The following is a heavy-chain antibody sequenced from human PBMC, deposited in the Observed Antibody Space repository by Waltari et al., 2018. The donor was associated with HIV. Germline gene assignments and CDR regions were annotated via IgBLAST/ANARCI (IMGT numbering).Heavy chain of an antibody. Sequence: QVQLVESGGGVVQPGRSLRLSCAASGFTFRNYGMHWVRQAPGKRRECVAIIPFDGSKQYYADSARGLFTISRDNSKKKVFRQMNSLRLDDSALYYCATGQQVWETWSQLDYWGQGTRVIFSS. CDR1: GFTFRNYG. J-gene: IGHJ4*02. D-gene: IGHD1-1*01. CDR3: ATGQQVWETWSQLDY. V-gene: IGHV3-30*03. CDR2: IPFDGSKQ.